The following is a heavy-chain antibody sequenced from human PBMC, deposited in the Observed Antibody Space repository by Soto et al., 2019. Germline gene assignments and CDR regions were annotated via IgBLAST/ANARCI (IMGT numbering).Heavy chain of an antibody. CDR1: GFTFGDYA. Sequence: GGSLRLSCTAPGFTFGDYAMSWFRQAPGKGLEWVGFIRSKAYGGTTEYAASVKGRFTISRDDSKSIAYLQMNSLKTEDTAVYYCTRDLATVTSFLIYYYYMDVWGKGTTVTVAS. J-gene: IGHJ6*03. CDR2: IRSKAYGGTT. CDR3: TRDLATVTSFLIYYYYMDV. D-gene: IGHD4-17*01. V-gene: IGHV3-49*03.